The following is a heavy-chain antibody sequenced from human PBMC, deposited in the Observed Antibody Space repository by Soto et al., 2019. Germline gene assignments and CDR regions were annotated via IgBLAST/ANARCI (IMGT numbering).Heavy chain of an antibody. Sequence: PGGSLRLSCVASGFSFSNHGMHWVRQAPGKGLEWVAVIWYDGSNKYYADSVKGRFTISRDNSKNTLYLQMNSLRAEDTAVYYCARDGYCISTSCYYYGMDVWGQGTTVTVSS. CDR1: GFSFSNHG. J-gene: IGHJ6*02. CDR3: ARDGYCISTSCYYYGMDV. V-gene: IGHV3-33*08. D-gene: IGHD2-2*03. CDR2: IWYDGSNK.